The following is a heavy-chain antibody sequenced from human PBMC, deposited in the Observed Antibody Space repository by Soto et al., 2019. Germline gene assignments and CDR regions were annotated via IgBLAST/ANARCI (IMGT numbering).Heavy chain of an antibody. J-gene: IGHJ6*02. Sequence: PSETLSLTCTVSGGSISSGDYYWSWIRQPPGKGLEWIGYIYYSGSTYYNPSLKSRVTISVDTSKNQFSLKLSSVTAADTAVYYCARDTMVRGVIRYYYGMDVWGQGTTVTVSS. CDR3: ARDTMVRGVIRYYYGMDV. CDR1: GGSISSGDYY. CDR2: IYYSGST. D-gene: IGHD3-10*01. V-gene: IGHV4-30-4*01.